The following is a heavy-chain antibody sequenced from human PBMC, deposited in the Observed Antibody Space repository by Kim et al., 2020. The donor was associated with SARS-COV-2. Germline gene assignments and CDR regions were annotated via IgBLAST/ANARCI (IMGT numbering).Heavy chain of an antibody. D-gene: IGHD3-16*01. CDR2: IYYTGTP. J-gene: IGHJ6*02. V-gene: IGHV4-59*08. Sequence: SETLSLTCSVSGASIDSLFWGWVRQTPEKGLEWIAYIYYTGTPHYNPSLMSRVAISLDKSRNRFSLRLTSVTAADTATYFCARHLDASDPFYTLAYWGQGISVTVSS. CDR3: ARHLDASDPFYTLAY. CDR1: GASIDSLF.